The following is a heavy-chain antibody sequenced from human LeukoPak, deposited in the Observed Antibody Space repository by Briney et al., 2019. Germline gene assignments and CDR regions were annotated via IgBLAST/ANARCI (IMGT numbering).Heavy chain of an antibody. V-gene: IGHV4-31*03. CDR2: IYYSGST. CDR3: ARGLAEGYYYFDY. D-gene: IGHD3-22*01. Sequence: SQTLSLTCTVSGGSISSGGYYWSWIRQHPGKGLEWIGYIYYSGSTYYNPSLKSRLTISVDTSKNQFSLKLSSVTAADTAVYYCARGLAEGYYYFDYWGQGTLVTVSS. J-gene: IGHJ4*02. CDR1: GGSISSGGYY.